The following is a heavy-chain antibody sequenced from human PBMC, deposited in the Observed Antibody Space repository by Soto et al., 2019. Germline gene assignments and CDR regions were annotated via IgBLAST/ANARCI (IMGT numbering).Heavy chain of an antibody. J-gene: IGHJ4*02. CDR3: AREVPDYDFWSGYYKPYYFDY. CDR1: GGTFSSYA. D-gene: IGHD3-3*01. Sequence: QVQLVQSGAEVKKPGSSVKVSCKASGGTFSSYAISWVRQAPGQGLEWMGGIIPIFGTANYAQKFQGRVTITADESTSTAYMELSSLRSEDTAVYYCAREVPDYDFWSGYYKPYYFDYWCQGTLVTVSS. CDR2: IIPIFGTA. V-gene: IGHV1-69*01.